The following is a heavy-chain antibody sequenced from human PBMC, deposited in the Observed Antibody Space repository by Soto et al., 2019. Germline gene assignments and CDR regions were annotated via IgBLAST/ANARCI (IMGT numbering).Heavy chain of an antibody. CDR2: VVIGSGSA. V-gene: IGHV1-58*01. CDR1: GFTFTTSA. J-gene: IGHJ4*02. Sequence: SVKVSCKASGFTFTTSAVQWVRQARGQRLEWIGWVVIGSGSAFYAQKFQDRVTMTRDTSTSTVYMELSSLRSEDTAVYYCAREGDSREVDYWGQGTLVTVSS. D-gene: IGHD1-26*01. CDR3: AREGDSREVDY.